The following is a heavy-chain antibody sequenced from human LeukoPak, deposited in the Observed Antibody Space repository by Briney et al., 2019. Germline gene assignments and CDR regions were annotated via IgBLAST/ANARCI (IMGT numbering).Heavy chain of an antibody. D-gene: IGHD2-15*01. CDR2: IYYSGST. CDR1: GGSISSSSYY. J-gene: IGHJ4*02. V-gene: IGHV4-39*01. Sequence: PSETLSLTCTVSGGSISSSSYYWGWIRQPPGKGLEWIGSIYYSGSTYYNPSLKSRVTISVDTSKNQFSLKLSSVTAADTAVYYCAVEDPPWYFDYWGQGTLVTVSS. CDR3: AVEDPPWYFDY.